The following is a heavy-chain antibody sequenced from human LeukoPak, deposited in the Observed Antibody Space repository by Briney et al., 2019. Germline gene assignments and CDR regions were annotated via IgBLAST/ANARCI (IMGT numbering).Heavy chain of an antibody. Sequence: ASVKVSSTASGYTFTSYYMHWVRQAPGQGLEWMGIINPSGGSTSYAQKFQGRVTMTRDTSTSTVYMELSSLRSEDTAVYYCAREGSSWFQFDYWGQGTLVTVSS. CDR3: AREGSSWFQFDY. CDR2: INPSGGST. CDR1: GYTFTSYY. D-gene: IGHD6-13*01. J-gene: IGHJ4*02. V-gene: IGHV1-46*01.